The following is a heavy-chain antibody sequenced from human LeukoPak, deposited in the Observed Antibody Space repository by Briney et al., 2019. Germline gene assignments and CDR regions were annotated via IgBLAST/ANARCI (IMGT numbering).Heavy chain of an antibody. Sequence: PSETLSLTCPVSGGSISSYYWSWIRQPPGKGLEWIGYIYYSGSTNYNPSLKSRVTISVDTSKNQFSLKLSSVTAADTAVYYCASRSRGVDAFDIWGQGTMVTVSS. D-gene: IGHD1-14*01. CDR3: ASRSRGVDAFDI. V-gene: IGHV4-59*01. CDR1: GGSISSYY. J-gene: IGHJ3*02. CDR2: IYYSGST.